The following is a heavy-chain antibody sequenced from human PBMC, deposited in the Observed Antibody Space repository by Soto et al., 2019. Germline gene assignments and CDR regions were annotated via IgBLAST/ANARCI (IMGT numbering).Heavy chain of an antibody. D-gene: IGHD6-6*01. J-gene: IGHJ6*02. CDR3: ARDWQLGGYYYYGMDV. CDR2: IIPICGTA. Sequence: SVKVSCKASGGTFGGYAISCVRQAPGQGLEWMGGIIPICGTANYAKKFKGRVTITADESTSTAYMELSSLRSADTAVYYCARDWQLGGYYYYGMDVWGQGTTVTVSS. CDR1: GGTFGGYA. V-gene: IGHV1-69*13.